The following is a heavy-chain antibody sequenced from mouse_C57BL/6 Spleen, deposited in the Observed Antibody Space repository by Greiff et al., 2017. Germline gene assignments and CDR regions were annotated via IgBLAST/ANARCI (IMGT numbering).Heavy chain of an antibody. CDR3: ARSGYYGSSDY. CDR1: GYAFSSYW. V-gene: IGHV1-80*01. D-gene: IGHD1-1*01. Sequence: VKLVESGAELVKPGASVKISCKASGYAFSSYWMNWVKQRPGKGLEWIGQIYPGDGDTNYNGKFKGKATLTADKSSSTAYMQLSSLTSEDSAVYFCARSGYYGSSDYWGQGTTLTVSS. J-gene: IGHJ2*01. CDR2: IYPGDGDT.